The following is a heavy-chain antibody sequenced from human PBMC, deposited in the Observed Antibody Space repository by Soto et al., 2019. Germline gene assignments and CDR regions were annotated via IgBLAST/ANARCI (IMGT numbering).Heavy chain of an antibody. CDR2: LYYEASTPHNLGRT. Sequence: QLQLQESGPGLVKPSETLSLTCTVSGGSISSGNYYWGWIRQPPGKGLEWIGRLYYEASTPHNLGRTYDNPSLKSRVALSVDTSKNQFSLKLNSVTAADTAVYKCAIDPNTYFYVSGNLRHWGQGTLVTVSS. CDR3: AIDPNTYFYVSGNLRH. CDR1: GGSISSGNYY. J-gene: IGHJ1*01. V-gene: IGHV4-39*02. D-gene: IGHD3-10*01.